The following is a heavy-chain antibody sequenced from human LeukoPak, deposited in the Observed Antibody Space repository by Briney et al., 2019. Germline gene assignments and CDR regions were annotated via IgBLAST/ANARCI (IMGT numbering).Heavy chain of an antibody. Sequence: SETLSLTCTVSGGSISSGDYYWSWIRQPPGKGLEWIGYIYYSGSTYYNPSLKSRVNISVGTSKNQFSLKLSSVTAADTAVYYCARASDALNWYFDLWGRGTLVTVSS. D-gene: IGHD4/OR15-4a*01. CDR1: GGSISSGDYY. J-gene: IGHJ2*01. V-gene: IGHV4-30-4*08. CDR3: ARASDALNWYFDL. CDR2: IYYSGST.